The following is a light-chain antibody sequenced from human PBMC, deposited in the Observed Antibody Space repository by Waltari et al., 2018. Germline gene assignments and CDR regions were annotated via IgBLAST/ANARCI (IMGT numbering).Light chain of an antibody. CDR3: QQSYESPWT. V-gene: IGKV1-39*01. CDR1: QSVSSW. Sequence: DIQMTQSPSTLSASVGARVTITCRASQSVSSWLAWYQQKPGKAPKLLIYAASTLQSGVPSRFSGSGSGTDFTFTISSLHPEDFASYYCQQSYESPWTFVQGTKVEVK. J-gene: IGKJ1*01. CDR2: AAS.